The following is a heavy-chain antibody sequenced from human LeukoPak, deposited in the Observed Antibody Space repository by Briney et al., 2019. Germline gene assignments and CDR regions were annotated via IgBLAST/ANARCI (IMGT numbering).Heavy chain of an antibody. V-gene: IGHV3-53*01. CDR3: ARVAAAGTGGDIDY. CDR1: GFTVSSNY. D-gene: IGHD6-13*01. CDR2: IYSGGST. Sequence: GGSLRLSCAASGFTVSSNYMSWVRQAAGKGLEWVSVIYSGGSTYYADSVKGRFTISRDNSKNTLYLQMNSLRAEDTAVYYCARVAAAGTGGDIDYWGQGTLVTVSS. J-gene: IGHJ4*02.